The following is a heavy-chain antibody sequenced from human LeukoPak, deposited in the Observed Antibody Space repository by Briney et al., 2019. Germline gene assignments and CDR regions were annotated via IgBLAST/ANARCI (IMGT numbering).Heavy chain of an antibody. J-gene: IGHJ4*02. CDR3: ARVDTAMVAGGGDY. CDR1: GYSFTGYY. V-gene: IGHV1-2*02. D-gene: IGHD5-18*01. CDR2: INPNSGGT. Sequence: GASVKVSCKASGYSFTGYYMHWVRQAPGQGLEWMGWINPNSGGTKYAQKFKGRVTMTRDTSISTVYMELSRLRSDDTAVYYCARVDTAMVAGGGDYWGQGTLVTVSS.